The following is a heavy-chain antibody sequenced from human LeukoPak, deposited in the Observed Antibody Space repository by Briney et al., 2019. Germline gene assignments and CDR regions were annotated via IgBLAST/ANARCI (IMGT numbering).Heavy chain of an antibody. CDR2: ISAYNGNT. V-gene: IGHV1-18*01. CDR1: GYTFTSYG. J-gene: IGHJ4*02. D-gene: IGHD3-22*01. CDR3: ARDYYDSSCYLRDY. Sequence: ASVTVSCKASGYTFTSYGISWVRQAPGQGLERMGWISAYNGNTNYAQKLQGRITMTTDTSTSTAYMDLRSLRSDDTAVYYCARDYYDSSCYLRDYWGEGTLVTVSS.